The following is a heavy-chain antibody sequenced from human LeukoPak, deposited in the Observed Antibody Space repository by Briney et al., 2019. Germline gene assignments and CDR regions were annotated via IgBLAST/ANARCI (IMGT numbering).Heavy chain of an antibody. CDR3: ARDLRRDTSGWNSQAVLDY. D-gene: IGHD6-19*01. J-gene: IGHJ4*02. Sequence: ASVKVSCKASGYTFTSYGISWVQQAPGQRLEWMGWISAYNSNANYAQKKLQGRVTMTTDTSTSTAYLVLRSLRSDDTAVYYCARDLRRDTSGWNSQAVLDYWGQGTLVTVSS. CDR1: GYTFTSYG. CDR2: ISAYNSNA. V-gene: IGHV1-18*01.